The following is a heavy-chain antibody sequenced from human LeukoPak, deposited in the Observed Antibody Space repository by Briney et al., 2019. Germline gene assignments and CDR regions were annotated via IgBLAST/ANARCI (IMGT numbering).Heavy chain of an antibody. CDR2: INHSGST. CDR3: ARGLEHDSSGYYIWYGMDV. V-gene: IGHV4-34*01. CDR1: GGSFSGYY. J-gene: IGHJ6*02. D-gene: IGHD3-22*01. Sequence: SETLSLTCAVYGGSFSGYYWSWIRQPPGKGLEWIGEINHSGSTNYNPSLKSRVTISVDTSKNQFSLKLSSVTAADTAVYYCARGLEHDSSGYYIWYGMDVWGQGTTVTVSS.